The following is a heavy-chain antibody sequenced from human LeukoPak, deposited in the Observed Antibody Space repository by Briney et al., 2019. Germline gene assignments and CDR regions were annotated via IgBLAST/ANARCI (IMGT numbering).Heavy chain of an antibody. Sequence: GGSLRLPCAASGFTFSSYWMNWVRQAPGKGPVWVSRINGDGSSTNYADSVKGRFTLSRDNAKNTLSLQVNTLSAEDTAVYYCVRSWGTGWFDPWGQGTLVTVSS. V-gene: IGHV3-74*01. J-gene: IGHJ5*02. D-gene: IGHD3-16*01. CDR1: GFTFSSYW. CDR2: INGDGSST. CDR3: VRSWGTGWFDP.